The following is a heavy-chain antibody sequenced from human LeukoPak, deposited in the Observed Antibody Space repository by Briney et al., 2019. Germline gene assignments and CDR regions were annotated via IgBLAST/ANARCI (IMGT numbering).Heavy chain of an antibody. Sequence: ASVKVSCKASGYTFADYFMHWVRQAPGQGLEWMGWINPNSGGTDYAQRFQGRVTMTRDRSISTAYMELSKLRFDDTAVYYCAMASNANDYGARGAFDIWGQGTMVTVSS. CDR3: AMASNANDYGARGAFDI. V-gene: IGHV1-2*02. CDR2: INPNSGGT. D-gene: IGHD4-17*01. J-gene: IGHJ3*02. CDR1: GYTFADYF.